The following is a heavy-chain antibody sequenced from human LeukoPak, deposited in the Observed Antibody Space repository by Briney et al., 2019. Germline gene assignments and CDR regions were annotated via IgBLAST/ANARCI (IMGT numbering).Heavy chain of an antibody. CDR2: ISGSGGST. D-gene: IGHD3-16*01. CDR1: GFTFSSYA. V-gene: IGHV3-23*01. CDR3: AKXSGSXXYVWGSYRNDY. J-gene: IGHJ4*02. Sequence: GGSLRLSCAASGFTFSSYAMSWVRQAPGKGLEWVSAISGSGGSTYYADSVKGRFTISRDNSKNTLYLQMNSLRAEDTAVYYCAKXSGSXXYVWGSYRNDYWGQGTLVTVSS.